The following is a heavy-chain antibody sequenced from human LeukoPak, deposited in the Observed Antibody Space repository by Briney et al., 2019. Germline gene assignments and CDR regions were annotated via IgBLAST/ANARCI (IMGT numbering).Heavy chain of an antibody. CDR3: ARDPVGATPMFDQ. J-gene: IGHJ4*02. CDR2: ISTYNGST. CDR1: GGTLSSYA. D-gene: IGHD1-26*01. Sequence: GASVKVSCKASGGTLSSYAITWVRQAPGQGLEWTGWISTYNGSTNYAQKLQGRVTMTTDTSTSTAYMELRSLRSDDTAVYYCARDPVGATPMFDQWGQGTLVTVSS. V-gene: IGHV1-18*01.